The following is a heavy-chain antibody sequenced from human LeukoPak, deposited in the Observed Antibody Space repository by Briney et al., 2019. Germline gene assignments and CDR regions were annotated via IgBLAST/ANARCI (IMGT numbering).Heavy chain of an antibody. Sequence: TGGSLRLSCAAFGFTFSSNWMSWVRQAPGKGLEWVATINADGSVKHYVDPVKGRFTISRDNAKNSLSLQMDTLRAEDTAVYYCAKSLGTGAPYDYWGQGTLVTVSS. D-gene: IGHD1-1*01. CDR1: GFTFSSNW. CDR3: AKSLGTGAPYDY. CDR2: INADGSVK. J-gene: IGHJ4*02. V-gene: IGHV3-7*01.